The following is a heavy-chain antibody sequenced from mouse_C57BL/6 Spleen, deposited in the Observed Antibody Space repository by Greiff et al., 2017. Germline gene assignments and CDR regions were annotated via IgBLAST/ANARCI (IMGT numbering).Heavy chain of an antibody. V-gene: IGHV1-69*01. D-gene: IGHD2-3*01. CDR3: ARRVLYDGCSPLYIDY. J-gene: IGHJ2*01. CDR2: IDPSDSYT. Sequence: QVQLQQPGAELVMPGASVKLSCKASGYTFTSYWMHWVKQSPGQGLEWIGEIDPSDSYTNYNQKFKGKSTLTVDKSSSPAYMELSSLTSEDSVVSYGARRVLYDGCSPLYIDYWGQGTTLTVSS. CDR1: GYTFTSYW.